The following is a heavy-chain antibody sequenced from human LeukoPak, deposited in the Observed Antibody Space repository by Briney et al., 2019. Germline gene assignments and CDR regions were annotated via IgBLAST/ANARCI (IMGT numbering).Heavy chain of an antibody. CDR1: GYTFTSHG. D-gene: IGHD3-10*01. Sequence: GASVKVSCKASGYTFTSHGITWVRQAPGQGLEWMGWISVYNGNTNYAQKVQARVTMTTDTSTSTAYMELRSLRSDDTAVYYCARDVYGSGSYYNWFDPWGQGTLVTVSS. CDR2: ISVYNGNT. V-gene: IGHV1-18*01. J-gene: IGHJ5*02. CDR3: ARDVYGSGSYYNWFDP.